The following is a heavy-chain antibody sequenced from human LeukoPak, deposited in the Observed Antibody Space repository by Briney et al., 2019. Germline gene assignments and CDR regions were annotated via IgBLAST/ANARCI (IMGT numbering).Heavy chain of an antibody. CDR2: INPSGGST. J-gene: IGHJ4*02. D-gene: IGHD3-22*01. V-gene: IGHV1-46*01. CDR1: GWTFTSNY. CDR3: ARAYQPRSSDYPGVDY. Sequence: ASVLVFSTASGWTFTSNYIHWWRQPPGQGLEWMGIINPSGGSTSYAQTFQGRVTMTRDKSTSTVYMELSSLRSEDTAVYYCARAYQPRSSDYPGVDYWGQGTLVTVSS.